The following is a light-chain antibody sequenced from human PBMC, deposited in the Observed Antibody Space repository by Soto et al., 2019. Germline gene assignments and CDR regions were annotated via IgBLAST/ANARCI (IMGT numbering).Light chain of an antibody. CDR1: SSDVGGYKY. J-gene: IGLJ1*01. CDR2: EVS. Sequence: QSALTQPPSASGSPGQSVTISCTGTSSDVGGYKYVSWYQRHPGKAPKLMIYEVSKRPSGVPDRFSGSKSGNTASLTVSGLQAEDEADYYCSSYAGSHTHYGFGAGNKVSV. CDR3: SSYAGSHTHYG. V-gene: IGLV2-8*01.